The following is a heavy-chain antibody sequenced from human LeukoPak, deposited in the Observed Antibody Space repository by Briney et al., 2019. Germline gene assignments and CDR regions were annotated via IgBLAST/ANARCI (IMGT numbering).Heavy chain of an antibody. J-gene: IGHJ6*03. CDR1: GFSLSSYA. V-gene: IGHV3-23*01. CDR3: ARSLRHCTSTSCSLYYYMDV. Sequence: GGSLRLSCAASGFSLSSYAMSWVRQAPGKGLECVSSISGSGDDTYTADSVKGRFTISRDNFKKTLFLQMTRLRDGDTAVYYCARSLRHCTSTSCSLYYYMDVWGKGTTVTVSS. D-gene: IGHD2-2*01. CDR2: ISGSGDDT.